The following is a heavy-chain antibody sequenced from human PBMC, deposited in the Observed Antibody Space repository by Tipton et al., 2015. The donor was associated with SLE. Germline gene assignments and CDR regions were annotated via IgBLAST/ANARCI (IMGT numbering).Heavy chain of an antibody. D-gene: IGHD3-16*01. V-gene: IGHV3-11*01. CDR1: GFIFSDYY. CDR2: SSSNGNTV. Sequence: SLRLSCAASGFIFSDYYMNWIRQAPGKGPEWVSYSSSNGNTVYYADSVKGRFTISRDNAKNSLYLQMNSLRAEDTAVYYCARGALDVWGQGTTVTVSS. CDR3: ARGALDV. J-gene: IGHJ6*02.